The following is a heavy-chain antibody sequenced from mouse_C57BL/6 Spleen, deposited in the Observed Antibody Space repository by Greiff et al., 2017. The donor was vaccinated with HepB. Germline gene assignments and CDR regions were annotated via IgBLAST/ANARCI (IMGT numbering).Heavy chain of an antibody. V-gene: IGHV1-80*01. CDR1: GYAFSSYW. CDR2: IYPGDGDT. D-gene: IGHD1-1*01. J-gene: IGHJ1*03. CDR3: ARFYYYGSSYYWYFDV. Sequence: VQLVESGAELVKPGASVKISCKASGYAFSSYWMNWVKQRPGKGLEWIGQIYPGDGDTNYNGKFKGKATLTADKSSSTAYMQLSSLTSEDSAVYFCARFYYYGSSYYWYFDVWGTGTTVTVSS.